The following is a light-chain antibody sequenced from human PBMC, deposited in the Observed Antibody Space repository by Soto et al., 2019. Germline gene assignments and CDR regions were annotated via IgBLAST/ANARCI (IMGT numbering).Light chain of an antibody. Sequence: DIQMTQSPSSLSASVGDRVTITCRASQSITSYLSWYQQRPGKAPKLLIYAASNLQSGVPSRFSGGGSGTEFTLTISCLQPEDFATYSCQQNYNAPPTFGQGTNVEI. V-gene: IGKV1-39*01. CDR1: QSITSY. CDR3: QQNYNAPPT. J-gene: IGKJ1*01. CDR2: AAS.